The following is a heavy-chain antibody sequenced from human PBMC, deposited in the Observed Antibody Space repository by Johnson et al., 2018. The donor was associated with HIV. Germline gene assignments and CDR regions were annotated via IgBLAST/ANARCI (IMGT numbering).Heavy chain of an antibody. Sequence: MQLVESVGGVVQTGRSLRLSCAASGFTFSTYWMSWVRQAPGKGLEWVANIKEDGSEKYYVDSVKGRFTISRDNAKNSLYLQMNSLRAEDTAVYYCARDGRDGYNYRWLWGAFDIWGQGTMVTVSS. CDR1: GFTFSTYW. V-gene: IGHV3-7*01. D-gene: IGHD5-24*01. J-gene: IGHJ3*02. CDR2: IKEDGSEK. CDR3: ARDGRDGYNYRWLWGAFDI.